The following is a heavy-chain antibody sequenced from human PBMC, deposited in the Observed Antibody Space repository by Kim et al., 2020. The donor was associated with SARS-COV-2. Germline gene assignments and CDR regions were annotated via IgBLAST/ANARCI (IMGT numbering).Heavy chain of an antibody. V-gene: IGHV3-21*01. CDR1: GFTFSSYS. J-gene: IGHJ4*02. D-gene: IGHD3-22*01. CDR2: ISSSSSYI. CDR3: ARAGEYYYDSSGYIMSYFDY. Sequence: GGSLRLSCAASGFTFSSYSTNWVRQAPGKGLEWVSSISSSSSYIYYADSVKGRFTISRDNAKNSLYLQMNSLRAEDTAVYYCARAGEYYYDSSGYIMSYFDYWGQGTLVTVSS.